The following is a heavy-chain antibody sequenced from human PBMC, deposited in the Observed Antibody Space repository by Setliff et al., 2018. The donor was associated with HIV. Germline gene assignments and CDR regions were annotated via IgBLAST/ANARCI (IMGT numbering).Heavy chain of an antibody. CDR1: GFTFSDYY. V-gene: IGHV3-11*04. CDR2: ISSSSSTR. D-gene: IGHD2-2*01. CDR3: TRSHSTRDACDI. J-gene: IGHJ3*02. Sequence: GSLRLSCVASGFTFSDYYMIWIRQAPGQGLEWVSYISSSSSTRYYADSVKGRFTISSDHATSALYLQMDSLRAEDTALYYCTRSHSTRDACDIWGQGTMVTVS.